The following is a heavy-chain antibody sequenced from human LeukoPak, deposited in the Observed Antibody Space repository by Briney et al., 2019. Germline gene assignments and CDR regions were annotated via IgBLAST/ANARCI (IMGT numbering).Heavy chain of an antibody. J-gene: IGHJ4*02. D-gene: IGHD1-20*01. CDR2: INPNSGGT. V-gene: IGHV1-2*02. Sequence: ASVKVSCKACGYTFTGYYMHWVRQAPGQGLEWMGWINPNSGGTNYAQKFQSRVTMTRATSISTAYMELSRLRSDDTAVYYCARVEGITGAEFDYWGQGTLVTVSS. CDR1: GYTFTGYY. CDR3: ARVEGITGAEFDY.